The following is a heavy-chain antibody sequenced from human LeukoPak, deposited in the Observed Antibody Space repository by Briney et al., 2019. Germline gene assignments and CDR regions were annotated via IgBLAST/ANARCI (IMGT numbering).Heavy chain of an antibody. J-gene: IGHJ4*02. V-gene: IGHV3-23*01. CDR3: AKDNAVAGTYYFDY. CDR2: ISGSGGST. CDR1: GFAFSSYA. Sequence: GGSLRLSCAASGFAFSSYAMSWVRQAPGKGLEWVSAISGSGGSTYYADSVKGRFTISRDNSKNTLYLQMNSLRAEDTAVYYCAKDNAVAGTYYFDYWGQGTLVTVSS. D-gene: IGHD6-19*01.